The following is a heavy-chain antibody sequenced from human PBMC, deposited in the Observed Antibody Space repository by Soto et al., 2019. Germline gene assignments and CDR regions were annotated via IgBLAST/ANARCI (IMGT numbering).Heavy chain of an antibody. CDR3: AEQTGSRYFDS. D-gene: IGHD6-25*01. CDR2: AYNYGST. Sequence: PSETLSRTCTVSGASIIVHYWSWIRQPPGKGLEWIGYAYNYGSTTYRPSLKSRVTISADTSRNQISLNLTSVPAADTAIYYCAEQTGSRYFDSWGQGPLVTVSS. J-gene: IGHJ4*02. V-gene: IGHV4-59*11. CDR1: GASIIVHY.